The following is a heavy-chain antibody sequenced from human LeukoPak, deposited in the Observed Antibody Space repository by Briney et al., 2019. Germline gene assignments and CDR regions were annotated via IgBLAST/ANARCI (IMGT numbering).Heavy chain of an antibody. CDR2: IFNSGST. J-gene: IGHJ4*02. Sequence: SETLSLTCTVSGGSLSGFFWGWIRQPPGKGLEWIGYIFNSGSTAYNPSLKGRVTISEDTSNHQFSLKLNFATAADTAVYYCARARPNWKPPDFWGQGILVTVSS. CDR3: ARARPNWKPPDF. D-gene: IGHD1-1*01. CDR1: GGSLSGFF. V-gene: IGHV4-4*08.